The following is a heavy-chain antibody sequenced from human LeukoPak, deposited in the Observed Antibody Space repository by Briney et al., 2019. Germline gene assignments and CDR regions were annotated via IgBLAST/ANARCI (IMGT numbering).Heavy chain of an antibody. V-gene: IGHV3-21*01. CDR3: ARGGIITSYAFEI. Sequence: PGGSLRLSCAASGFTFSTYAISWVRQAPGKRLEWVSCISSTSNYIFYADSVRGRFTISRDNAKNSLYLQMDSLRAEDTAVYYCARGGIITSYAFEIWGQGAMVTVSS. D-gene: IGHD1-26*01. J-gene: IGHJ3*02. CDR1: GFTFSTYA. CDR2: ISSTSNYI.